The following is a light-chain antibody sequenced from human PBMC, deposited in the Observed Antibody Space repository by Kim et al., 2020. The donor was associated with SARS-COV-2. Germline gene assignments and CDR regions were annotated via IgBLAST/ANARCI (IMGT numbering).Light chain of an antibody. CDR1: SLRTYY. V-gene: IGLV3-19*01. J-gene: IGLJ1*01. Sequence: SSELTQDPAVSVALGQTVRITCQGDSLRTYYANWYQQESGQAPVLVIYGKNKRPSGIPDRFSASSSGNTASLTITGAQAEDEADYYCNSRDRSGNHQLFGTVTKVTVL. CDR2: GKN. CDR3: NSRDRSGNHQL.